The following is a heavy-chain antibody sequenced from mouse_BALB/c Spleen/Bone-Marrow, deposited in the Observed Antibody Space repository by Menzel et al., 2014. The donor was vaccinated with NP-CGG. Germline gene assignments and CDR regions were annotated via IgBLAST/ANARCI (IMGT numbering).Heavy chain of an antibody. CDR1: GFDFSRYW. CDR2: INPDSSTI. CDR3: ARLGYYGGFAY. D-gene: IGHD2-3*01. Sequence: EVQLVESGGGLVQPGGSLKLSCVASGFDFSRYWMGWVRRAPGKGLQWIGEINPDSSTINYTPSLKDKFIISRDNAKNTLYLQMSKVRSEDTALYYCARLGYYGGFAYWGQGTLVTVSA. J-gene: IGHJ3*01. V-gene: IGHV4-1*02.